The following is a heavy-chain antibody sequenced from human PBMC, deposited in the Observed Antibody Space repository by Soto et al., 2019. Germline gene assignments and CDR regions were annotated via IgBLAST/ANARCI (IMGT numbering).Heavy chain of an antibody. CDR2: ISSDGNHK. J-gene: IGHJ4*02. D-gene: IGHD1-26*01. V-gene: IGHV3-30-3*01. Sequence: QVKLVESGGGVVQPGRSLRLSCAASGFNVSAYTMHWVRQAPGKGLEWVAVISSDGNHKYYSDSVKGRFIISRDTSTNPLYLQMSSLRAEDTAVYYCARWEQPLFDYWGQGTLVTVSS. CDR3: ARWEQPLFDY. CDR1: GFNVSAYT.